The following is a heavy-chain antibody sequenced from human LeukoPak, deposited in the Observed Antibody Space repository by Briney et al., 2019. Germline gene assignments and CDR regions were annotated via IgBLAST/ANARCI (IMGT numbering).Heavy chain of an antibody. CDR2: IKKDGSEK. CDR1: GFTFSSYT. CDR3: ARARGDTYYYDSSGSDAFDI. J-gene: IGHJ3*02. D-gene: IGHD3-22*01. V-gene: IGHV3-7*01. Sequence: GGSLRLSCAASGFTFSSYTMHWVRQAPGKGLEWVANIKKDGSEKYYVDSVKGRFTISRDNAKNSLYLQMNSLRAEDTAVYYCARARGDTYYYDSSGSDAFDIWGQGTMVTVSS.